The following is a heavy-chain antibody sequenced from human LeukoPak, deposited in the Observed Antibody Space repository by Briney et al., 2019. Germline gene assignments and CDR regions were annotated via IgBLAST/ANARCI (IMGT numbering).Heavy chain of an antibody. D-gene: IGHD6-6*01. CDR3: VKWRAAMAPRDYYYGMDV. Sequence: GGSLRLSCSASGFTFSTYAMHWVRQAPGKGLEYVSAISSDGGSTYYADSVKGTFTISRDNSKNRLYLQMSSLRPDDTAVYYCVKWRAAMAPRDYYYGMDVWGQGTTVTVSS. V-gene: IGHV3-64D*09. J-gene: IGHJ6*02. CDR2: ISSDGGST. CDR1: GFTFSTYA.